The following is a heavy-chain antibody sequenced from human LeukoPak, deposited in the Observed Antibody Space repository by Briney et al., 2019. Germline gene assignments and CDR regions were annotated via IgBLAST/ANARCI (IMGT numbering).Heavy chain of an antibody. D-gene: IGHD1-14*01. Sequence: PSQTLSLTCTVSGGSISSGGYYWSWIRQPPGKGLEWIGYIYHSGSTYYNPSLKSRVTISVDRSKNQFSLKLSSVTAADTAVYYCARLSPTSYFDYWGQGTLVTVSS. V-gene: IGHV4-30-2*01. CDR1: GGSISSGGYY. CDR3: ARLSPTSYFDY. CDR2: IYHSGST. J-gene: IGHJ4*02.